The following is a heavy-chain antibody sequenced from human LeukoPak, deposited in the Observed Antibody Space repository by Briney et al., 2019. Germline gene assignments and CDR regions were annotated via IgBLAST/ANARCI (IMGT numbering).Heavy chain of an antibody. CDR3: GRGDCSSTSSYPYYYYYMDV. CDR2: IIPIFGTA. Sequence: EASVKVSCKASGGTFSSYAISWVRQPPGQGLEWMGGIIPIFGTANYAQKFQGRVTITTDESTSTAYMELSSLRSEDTAVYYCGRGDCSSTSSYPYYYYYMDVWRKGTTVTVSS. CDR1: GGTFSSYA. V-gene: IGHV1-69*05. D-gene: IGHD2-2*01. J-gene: IGHJ6*03.